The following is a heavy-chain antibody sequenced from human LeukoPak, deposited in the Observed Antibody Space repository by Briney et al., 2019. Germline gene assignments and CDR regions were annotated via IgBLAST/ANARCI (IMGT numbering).Heavy chain of an antibody. D-gene: IGHD3-10*01. J-gene: IGHJ4*02. V-gene: IGHV3-23*01. CDR2: ISGSGGST. CDR3: AKSYSSGSYYKPYYFDY. CDR1: GLTFSSYA. Sequence: GGSLRLSCAASGLTFSSYAMSWVRQAPGKGLEWVSAISGSGGSTYYADSVKGRFTISRDNSKNTLYLQMNSLRAEDTAVYYCAKSYSSGSYYKPYYFDYWGQRTLVTVSS.